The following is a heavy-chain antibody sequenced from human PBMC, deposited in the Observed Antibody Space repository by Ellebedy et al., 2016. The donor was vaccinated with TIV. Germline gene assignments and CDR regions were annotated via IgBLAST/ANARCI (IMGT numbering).Heavy chain of an antibody. V-gene: IGHV1-8*03. CDR2: MNPNSGNT. CDR3: ARSGFLSYGMDV. Sequence: ASVKVSCKASGYTFTSYDINWVRQATGQGLEWMGWMNPNSGNTGYAQKFQGRVTITRNTSISTAYMELSSLRSEDTAVYYCARSGFLSYGMDVWGQGTTVTVSS. J-gene: IGHJ6*02. CDR1: GYTFTSYD. D-gene: IGHD2/OR15-2a*01.